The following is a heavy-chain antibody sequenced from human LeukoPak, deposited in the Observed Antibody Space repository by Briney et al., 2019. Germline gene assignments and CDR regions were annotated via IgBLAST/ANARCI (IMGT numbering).Heavy chain of an antibody. V-gene: IGHV1-46*01. CDR1: GYTFTTYY. CDR3: ALYSSTWY. D-gene: IGHD6-13*01. CDR2: INPTGGST. Sequence: ASVKVSCKVSGYTFTTYYIHWVRQAPGQGLEWMGIINPTGGSTTYAQKFQGRVTMTRDTSTSTVFMELNSLRSEDTAVYYCALYSSTWYWGQGTLVTVSS. J-gene: IGHJ4*02.